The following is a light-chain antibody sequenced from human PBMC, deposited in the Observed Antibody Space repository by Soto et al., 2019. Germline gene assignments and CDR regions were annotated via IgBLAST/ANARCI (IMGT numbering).Light chain of an antibody. Sequence: SYEQTQPPSVSVSPGQTASITCSGDKLGNKYACWYQQKPGQSPVLVIYQDIKRPSGIPERFSGSNSGNTATLTISGTQAMDEADYYCQAWDSSTVVFGGGTKVTVL. V-gene: IGLV3-1*01. J-gene: IGLJ2*01. CDR3: QAWDSSTVV. CDR2: QDI. CDR1: KLGNKY.